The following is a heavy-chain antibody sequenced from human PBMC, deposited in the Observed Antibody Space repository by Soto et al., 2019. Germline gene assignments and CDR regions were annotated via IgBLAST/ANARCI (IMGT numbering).Heavy chain of an antibody. V-gene: IGHV3-13*01. CDR1: GFTFSSYD. J-gene: IGHJ6*02. CDR3: ARAPPVGYYYYGMDV. Sequence: LSLSCAASGFTFSSYDMHWVRQATGKGLEWVSAIGTAGDTYYPGSVKGRFTISRENAKNSLYLQMNSLRAGDTAVYYCARAPPVGYYYYGMDVWGQGTTVTVSS. CDR2: IGTAGDT.